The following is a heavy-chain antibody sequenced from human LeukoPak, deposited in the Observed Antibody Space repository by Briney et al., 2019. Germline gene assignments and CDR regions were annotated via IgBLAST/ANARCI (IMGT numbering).Heavy chain of an antibody. CDR2: IYTSGST. V-gene: IGHV4-4*07. J-gene: IGHJ4*02. D-gene: IGHD6-13*01. CDR3: ARWQSGYSSSWIDY. Sequence: SETLSLTCTVSGGSISSYYWSWIRQPAGKGLEWIGRIYTSGSTNYNPSLKSRVTMSVDTSKNQFSLKLSSVTAADTAVNYCARWQSGYSSSWIDYWGQGTLVTVSS. CDR1: GGSISSYY.